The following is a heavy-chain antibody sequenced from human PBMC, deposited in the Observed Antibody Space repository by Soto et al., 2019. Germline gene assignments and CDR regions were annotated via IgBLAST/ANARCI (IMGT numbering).Heavy chain of an antibody. J-gene: IGHJ3*02. CDR1: GFTFDDYA. CDR3: AKGGVAAWSFDAFDI. Sequence: GGSLRLSCAASGFTFDDYAMHWVRQAPGKGLEWVSGISWNSGSIGYADSVKGRFTISRDNAKNSLYLQMNSLRAEDTALYYCAKGGVAAWSFDAFDIWGQGTMVTVSS. CDR2: ISWNSGSI. D-gene: IGHD2-15*01. V-gene: IGHV3-9*01.